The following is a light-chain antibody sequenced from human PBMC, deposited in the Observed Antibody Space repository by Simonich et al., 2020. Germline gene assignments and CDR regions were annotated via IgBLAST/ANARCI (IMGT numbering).Light chain of an antibody. V-gene: IGKV4-1*01. Sequence: DIVMTQSPDSLAVSLGERATSNCKSSQSVLYSSNNKNYLAWYQKKPGQPPKLLIYWASTLETGVPDRFSGSGSGTDFTLTISSLQAEDVAVYYCQQYYSTPLTFGPGTKVDIK. CDR1: QSVLYSSNNKNY. CDR3: QQYYSTPLT. CDR2: WAS. J-gene: IGKJ3*01.